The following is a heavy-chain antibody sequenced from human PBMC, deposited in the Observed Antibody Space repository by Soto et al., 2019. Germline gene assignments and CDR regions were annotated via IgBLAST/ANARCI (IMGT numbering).Heavy chain of an antibody. CDR2: IYYSGST. V-gene: IGHV4-31*03. D-gene: IGHD6-13*01. J-gene: IGHJ4*02. CDR3: ATGRIAAAGTGY. Sequence: QVQLQESGPGLVKPSQTLSLTCTVSGGSISSGVYYWSWIRQHPGKGLEWIGYIYYSGSTYYNPSLKRRVTISVDTSKNQFSLKLSSVTAADTAVYYCATGRIAAAGTGYWGQGTLVTVSS. CDR1: GGSISSGVYY.